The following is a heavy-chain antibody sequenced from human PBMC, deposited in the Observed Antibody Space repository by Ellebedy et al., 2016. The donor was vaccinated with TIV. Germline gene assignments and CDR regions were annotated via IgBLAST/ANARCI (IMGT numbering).Heavy chain of an antibody. CDR2: IWYDGSNR. J-gene: IGHJ4*02. CDR3: ARDGPDSDLDY. CDR1: GVTFSNYG. V-gene: IGHV3-33*01. Sequence: PGGSLRLSCAASGVTFSNYGMHWVRQAPGKGLEWVAIIWYDGSNRYCADSVKGRFTISRDNPKNTLYLQMNSLRAEDTAVYYCARDGPDSDLDYWGQGTLVTVSS. D-gene: IGHD1-14*01.